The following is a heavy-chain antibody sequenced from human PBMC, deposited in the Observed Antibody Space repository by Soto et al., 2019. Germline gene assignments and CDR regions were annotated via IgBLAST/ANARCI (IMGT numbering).Heavy chain of an antibody. Sequence: QVQLQQWGAGLLKPSETLSLTCAVYGGSFSGYYWSWIRQPPGKGLEWIGEINHSGSTNYNPSLKSRVTISVDTSKNQLSLKLSSVTAADTAVYYCASPVGVAAAGTNWGQGTLVTVSS. CDR1: GGSFSGYY. CDR3: ASPVGVAAAGTN. V-gene: IGHV4-34*01. D-gene: IGHD6-13*01. J-gene: IGHJ4*02. CDR2: INHSGST.